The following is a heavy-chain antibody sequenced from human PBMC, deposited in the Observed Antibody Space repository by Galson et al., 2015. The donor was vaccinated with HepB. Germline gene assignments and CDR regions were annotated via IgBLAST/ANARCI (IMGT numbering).Heavy chain of an antibody. Sequence: SVKVSCKASGYTFTRYGISWVRQAPGQGLEWMGWISVYNGKTNYAQKFQGRVTMTTDTSTGTAYMELRSLRSDDTAVYYCARDYGDYITKPYYFDYWGQGTLVTVSS. CDR3: ARDYGDYITKPYYFDY. J-gene: IGHJ4*02. V-gene: IGHV1-18*01. CDR1: GYTFTRYG. CDR2: ISVYNGKT. D-gene: IGHD4-17*01.